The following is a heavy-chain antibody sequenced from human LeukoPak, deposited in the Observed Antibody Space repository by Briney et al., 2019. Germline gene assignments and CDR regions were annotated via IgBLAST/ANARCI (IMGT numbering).Heavy chain of an antibody. J-gene: IGHJ6*04. D-gene: IGHD2-2*01. CDR2: FDPEDGET. Sequence: ASVKVSCKVSGYTLTELSMHWVRQAPGKGLEWMGGFDPEDGETIYAQKFQGRVTMTEDTSTDTAYMELSSLRSEDTPVYYCAACIVVVPAAMRGYYYYYGMDVWGKGTTVTVSS. CDR1: GYTLTELS. V-gene: IGHV1-24*01. CDR3: AACIVVVPAAMRGYYYYYGMDV.